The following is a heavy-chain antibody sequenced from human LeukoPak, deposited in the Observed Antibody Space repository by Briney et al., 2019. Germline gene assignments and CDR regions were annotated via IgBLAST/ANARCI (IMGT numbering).Heavy chain of an antibody. V-gene: IGHV6-1*01. D-gene: IGHD3-10*01. CDR1: GDSVASNSVT. Sequence: PSQTLSLTCDISGDSVASNSVTWTWIRQSPSRGLEWLGRTYYRSKWFNDYAVSVKSRITINPDTSKNQFSLQLNSVTPEDTAVYYCARGVFPAFDIWGQGTMVTVSS. J-gene: IGHJ3*02. CDR3: ARGVFPAFDI. CDR2: TYYRSKWFN.